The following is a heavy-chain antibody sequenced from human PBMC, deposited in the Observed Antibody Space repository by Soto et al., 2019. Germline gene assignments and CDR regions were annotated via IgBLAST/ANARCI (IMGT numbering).Heavy chain of an antibody. J-gene: IGHJ4*02. CDR1: GASISRGGYS. CDR3: ARAVHGDPPDY. Sequence: PSETLSLTCTVSGASISRGGYSWSWIRHHPGKGLEWIGYMFYSVTAHYNPSLQSRVTLSLDTFNNHFYLNLTSMTVADSAVYYCARAVHGDPPDYWGPGTLVTVSS. CDR2: MFYSVTA. V-gene: IGHV4-31*03.